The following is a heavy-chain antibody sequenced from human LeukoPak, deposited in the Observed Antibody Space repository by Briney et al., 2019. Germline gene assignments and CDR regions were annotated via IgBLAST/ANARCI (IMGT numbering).Heavy chain of an antibody. CDR3: ATNSGWNYFDY. J-gene: IGHJ4*02. Sequence: GGSLRLSCAASGFTVSSNYMSWVRQAPGKGLEWVSAIYSGGTTYYADSVRGRFTISRDNSKNTLFLQMNSLRAEDTAVYYCATNSGWNYFDYWGQGTWSPSPQ. D-gene: IGHD5-12*01. V-gene: IGHV3-53*01. CDR1: GFTVSSNY. CDR2: IYSGGTT.